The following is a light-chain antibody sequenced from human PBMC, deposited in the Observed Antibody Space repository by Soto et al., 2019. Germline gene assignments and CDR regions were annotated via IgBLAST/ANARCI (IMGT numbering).Light chain of an antibody. V-gene: IGLV2-8*01. CDR3: NSYVDTNTFV. Sequence: QSALTQPPSASGSPGQSVTISCTGTSSDVGGYNFVSWYQQHPGRAPKLIIYEVSKRPSGVPDRFSGTKSGNTASLTVARLQAEYEADYYCNSYVDTNTFVFGTGTKLTVL. J-gene: IGLJ1*01. CDR1: SSDVGGYNF. CDR2: EVS.